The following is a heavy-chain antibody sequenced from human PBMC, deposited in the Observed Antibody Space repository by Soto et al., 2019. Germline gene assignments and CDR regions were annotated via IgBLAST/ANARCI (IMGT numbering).Heavy chain of an antibody. J-gene: IGHJ6*03. V-gene: IGHV1-69*13. CDR3: ARNVGFLGYMDV. CDR2: IIPIFGTA. Sequence: GASVKVSCKASGGTFSSYAISWVRQAPGQGLEWMGGIIPIFGTANYAQKFQGRITITADESTSTAYMELSSLRSEDTAVYYCARNVGFLGYMDVWGKGTTVTVSS. CDR1: GGTFSSYA. D-gene: IGHD3-3*01.